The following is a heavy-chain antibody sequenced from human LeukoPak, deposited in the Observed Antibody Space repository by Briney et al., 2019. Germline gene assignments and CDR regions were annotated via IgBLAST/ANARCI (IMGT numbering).Heavy chain of an antibody. CDR1: GYTFTDYY. J-gene: IGHJ5*02. CDR3: ARDGWNDVAYNWFDP. V-gene: IGHV1-46*01. CDR2: INPSGGST. Sequence: ASVKVSCKASGYTFTDYYMHWVRQAPGQGLEWMGIINPSGGSTNYAQKFQGRVTMTRDTSTSTVYMELSSLRSEDTAVYYCARDGWNDVAYNWFDPWGQGTLVTVSS. D-gene: IGHD1-1*01.